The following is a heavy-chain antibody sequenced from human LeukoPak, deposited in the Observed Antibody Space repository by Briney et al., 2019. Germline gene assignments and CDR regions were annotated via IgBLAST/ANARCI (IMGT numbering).Heavy chain of an antibody. Sequence: GESLKISCKGSGYSFTSCWIGWVRQMPGKGLEWMGIIYRGDPDTRYSPSFQGQVTISADKSISTAYLQWSSLKASDTAMYYCARPRIAAAGNVYYMDVWGKGTTVTVSS. CDR1: GYSFTSCW. CDR2: IYRGDPDT. CDR3: ARPRIAAAGNVYYMDV. D-gene: IGHD6-13*01. J-gene: IGHJ6*03. V-gene: IGHV5-51*01.